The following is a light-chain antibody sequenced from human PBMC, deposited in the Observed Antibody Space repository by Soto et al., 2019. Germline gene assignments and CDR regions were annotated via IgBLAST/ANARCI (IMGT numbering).Light chain of an antibody. J-gene: IGKJ4*01. Sequence: EIVLTQSPATLSLSPGERATLSCSASQSVSSYLAWYQQKPGQAPRLLIYDASNRATGIPARFSGSGSGTDFTLTISSLEPEDFAVYSCQQRRNWPPTFGGGTKVEIK. CDR1: QSVSSY. CDR3: QQRRNWPPT. V-gene: IGKV3-11*01. CDR2: DAS.